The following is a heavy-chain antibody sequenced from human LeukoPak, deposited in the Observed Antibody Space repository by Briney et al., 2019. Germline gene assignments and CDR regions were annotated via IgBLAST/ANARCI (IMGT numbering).Heavy chain of an antibody. CDR1: GFTFSTYS. Sequence: GGSLRLSCAASGFTFSTYSMNWVRQAPGKGLEWVAVISYDGSNKYYADSVKGRFTISRDNSKNTLYLQMNSLRAEDTAVYYCARPNYYDSSGHYGYWGQGTLVTVSS. CDR2: ISYDGSNK. J-gene: IGHJ4*02. V-gene: IGHV3-30*03. CDR3: ARPNYYDSSGHYGY. D-gene: IGHD3-22*01.